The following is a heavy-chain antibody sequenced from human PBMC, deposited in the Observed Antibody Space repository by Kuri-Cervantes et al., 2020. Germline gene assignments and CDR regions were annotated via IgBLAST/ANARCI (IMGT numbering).Heavy chain of an antibody. J-gene: IGHJ6*02. CDR1: GFTYSGYS. CDR2: ISSSSIYI. D-gene: IGHD3-10*01. Sequence: LSLTCAASGFTYSGYSMSWVRQTPGKGLEWVSSISSSSIYIYYADSVKGRFTVSRDNAKNSLYLQMNSLRVEDTAMYYCARDGQPEILLGFGEAYYGMDVWGQGTMVTVSS. CDR3: ARDGQPEILLGFGEAYYGMDV. V-gene: IGHV3-21*01.